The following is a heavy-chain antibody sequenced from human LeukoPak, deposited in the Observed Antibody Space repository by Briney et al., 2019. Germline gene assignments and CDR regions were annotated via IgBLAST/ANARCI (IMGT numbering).Heavy chain of an antibody. D-gene: IGHD4-17*01. CDR2: IYYSGST. Sequence: SESLSLTCTVSGGSISSGGYYWSWIRQHPGKGLEWIGYIYYSGSTYYNPSLKSRVTISVDTSKNQFSLKLSSVTAADTAAYYCARVYHGDYSERAFDYWGQGTLVTVSS. V-gene: IGHV4-31*03. CDR1: GGSISSGGYY. J-gene: IGHJ4*02. CDR3: ARVYHGDYSERAFDY.